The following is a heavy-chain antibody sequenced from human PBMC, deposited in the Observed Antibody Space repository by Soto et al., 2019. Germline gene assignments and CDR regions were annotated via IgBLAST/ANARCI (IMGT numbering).Heavy chain of an antibody. J-gene: IGHJ4*02. CDR1: GFTFRSYA. D-gene: IGHD6-13*01. CDR3: AKGGSSWYYFDY. Sequence: EVQLLESGGGLVQPGGSLRLSCAASGFTFRSYAMNWVRQAPGKGLEWVSTISGSGGSTYYADSVKGRFTISRDNSKNTLYLQMNSLRAEDTAVYYCAKGGSSWYYFDYWGQGTLVTVS. CDR2: ISGSGGST. V-gene: IGHV3-23*01.